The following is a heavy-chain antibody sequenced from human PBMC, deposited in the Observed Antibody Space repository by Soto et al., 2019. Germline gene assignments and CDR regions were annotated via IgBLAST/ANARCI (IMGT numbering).Heavy chain of an antibody. J-gene: IGHJ4*02. V-gene: IGHV3-30-3*01. CDR1: GFTFSSYA. Sequence: QVQLVESGGGVVQPGRSLRLSCAASGFTFSSYAMHWVRQAPGKGLEWVAVISYDGSNKYYADSVKGRFTISRDNSKNTLYLQINSLRAEDTAVYYCARASIAVAGANDYWGQRTLVTVSS. CDR3: ARASIAVAGANDY. CDR2: ISYDGSNK. D-gene: IGHD6-19*01.